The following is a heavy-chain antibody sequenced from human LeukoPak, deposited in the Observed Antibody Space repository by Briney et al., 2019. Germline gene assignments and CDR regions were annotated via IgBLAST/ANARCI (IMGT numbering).Heavy chain of an antibody. V-gene: IGHV4-31*03. CDR2: IYYSGST. D-gene: IGHD3-10*01. CDR3: ARDRADRARSDP. CDR1: GGSIRSGGYY. Sequence: SQTLSLTCTVSGGSIRSGGYYWSWIRQHPGKGLEWIGHIYYSGSTYYNPSLKSRVIISLDTSKNQFSLKLSSVTAADTAVYYCARDRADRARSDPWGQGTLVTVSS. J-gene: IGHJ5*02.